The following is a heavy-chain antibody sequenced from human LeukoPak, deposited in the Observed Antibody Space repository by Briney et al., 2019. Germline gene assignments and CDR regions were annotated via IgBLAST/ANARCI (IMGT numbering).Heavy chain of an antibody. J-gene: IGHJ4*02. V-gene: IGHV3-23*01. CDR2: ISGSGGST. CDR3: ARSPHYYDFWSGSYYFDY. Sequence: SGGSLRLSCAASGFTFSSYAMSWVRQAPGKGLEWVSAISGSGGSTYYADSVKGRFAISRDNSKNTLYLQMNSLRAEDTAVYYCARSPHYYDFWSGSYYFDYWGQGTLVTVSS. D-gene: IGHD3-3*01. CDR1: GFTFSSYA.